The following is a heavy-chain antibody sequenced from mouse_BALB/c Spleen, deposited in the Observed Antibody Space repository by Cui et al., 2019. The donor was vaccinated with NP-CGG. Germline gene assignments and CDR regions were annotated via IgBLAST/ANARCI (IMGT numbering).Heavy chain of an antibody. CDR1: GYTFTNYW. Sequence: QFQLQQPGAELVKPGASGKLTCKTSGYTFTNYWMHWVKQRPGRGLEWIGRIDPNSGGTKYNEKFKSKATLTVDKPSSTAYMQLSSLTSEDSAVYYCARYDYYGSSYFDYWGQGTTLTVSS. D-gene: IGHD1-1*01. CDR2: IDPNSGGT. CDR3: ARYDYYGSSYFDY. J-gene: IGHJ2*01. V-gene: IGHV1-72*01.